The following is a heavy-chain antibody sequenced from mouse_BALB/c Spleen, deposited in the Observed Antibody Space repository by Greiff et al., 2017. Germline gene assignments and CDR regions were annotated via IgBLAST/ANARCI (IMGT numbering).Heavy chain of an antibody. Sequence: VQLQESGADLAKPGASVKMSCKASGYTFTSYWMHWVQQSPGQGLEWIGYINPSTGYTEYNQKFKDKATLTADKSSSTAYMQLSSLASEDSAVYYCASSSAISYWGQGTLVTVSA. CDR1: GYTFTSYW. CDR2: INPSTGYT. CDR3: ASSSAISY. D-gene: IGHD1-2*01. V-gene: IGHV1-7*01. J-gene: IGHJ3*01.